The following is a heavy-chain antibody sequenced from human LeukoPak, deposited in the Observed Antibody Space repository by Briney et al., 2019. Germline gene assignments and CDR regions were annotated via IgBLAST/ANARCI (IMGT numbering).Heavy chain of an antibody. J-gene: IGHJ4*02. V-gene: IGHV3-30*18. CDR3: ANDFFPFAENPPIDY. D-gene: IGHD2/OR15-2a*01. Sequence: GGSLRLSCAASGFTFSSYGMHWVRQAPGKGLEWVAVISYDGSNKYYADSVKGRFTISRDNSKNTLYLQMNSLRAEDTAVYYCANDFFPFAENPPIDYWGQGTLVTVSS. CDR2: ISYDGSNK. CDR1: GFTFSSYG.